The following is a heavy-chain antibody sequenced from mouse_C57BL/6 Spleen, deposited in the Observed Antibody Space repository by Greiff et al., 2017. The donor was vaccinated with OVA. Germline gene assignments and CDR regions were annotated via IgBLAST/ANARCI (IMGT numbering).Heavy chain of an antibody. CDR2: ISDGGSYT. J-gene: IGHJ2*01. V-gene: IGHV5-4*01. D-gene: IGHD2-2*01. CDR1: GFTFSSYA. CDR3: ARDGGYEGYFDY. Sequence: EVHLVESGGGLVKPGGSLKLSCAASGFTFSSYAMSWVRQTPEKRLEWVATISDGGSYTYYPDNVKGRFTISRDNAKNNLYLQRSHLKSEDTAMYDCARDGGYEGYFDYWGQGTTLTVSS.